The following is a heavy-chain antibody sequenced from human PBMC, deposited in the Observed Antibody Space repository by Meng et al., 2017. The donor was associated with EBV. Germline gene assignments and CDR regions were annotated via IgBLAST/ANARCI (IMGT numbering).Heavy chain of an antibody. CDR2: MNPNSGNT. CDR1: GYTFTSYD. CDR3: ARGPYYYDSSGYYYGEFDP. V-gene: IGHV1-8*01. Sequence: QWRLVQFGAWVKKPGASVKVSCKASGYTFTSYDINWVRQATGQGLEWMGWMNPNSGNTGYAQKFQGRVTMTRNTSISTAYMELSSLRSEDTAVYYCARGPYYYDSSGYYYGEFDPWGQGTLVTVSS. D-gene: IGHD3-22*01. J-gene: IGHJ5*02.